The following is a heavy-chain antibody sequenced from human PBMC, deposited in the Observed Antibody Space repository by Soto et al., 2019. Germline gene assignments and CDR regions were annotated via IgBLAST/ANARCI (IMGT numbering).Heavy chain of an antibody. CDR3: ARVSGWSNDAFDI. J-gene: IGHJ3*02. Sequence: GGSLRLSCAASGFTVSSNYMSWVRQAPGKGLEWVSVIYSGGSTYYADSVKGRFTIPRDNSKNTLYLQMNSLRAEDTAVYYCARVSGWSNDAFDIWGQGTMVTVSS. V-gene: IGHV3-66*01. CDR1: GFTVSSNY. CDR2: IYSGGST. D-gene: IGHD6-19*01.